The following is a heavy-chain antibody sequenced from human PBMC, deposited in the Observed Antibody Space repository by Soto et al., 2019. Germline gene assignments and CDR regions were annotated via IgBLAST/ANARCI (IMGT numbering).Heavy chain of an antibody. CDR1: GVTFSSYS. CDR3: ARDLNSGLFDY. CDR2: ISSSSSTI. Sequence: EVQLVESGGGLVQPGGSLRLSCAASGVTFSSYSMNWVRQAPGKGLEWVSYISSSSSTIYYADSVKGRFTISRDNAKNSLYLQMNSLRAADTAVYYCARDLNSGLFDYWGQGTLVTVSS. V-gene: IGHV3-48*01. J-gene: IGHJ4*02. D-gene: IGHD2-15*01.